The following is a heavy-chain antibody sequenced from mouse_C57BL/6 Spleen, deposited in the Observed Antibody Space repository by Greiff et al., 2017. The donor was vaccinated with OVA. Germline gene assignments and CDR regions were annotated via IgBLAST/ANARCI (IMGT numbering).Heavy chain of an antibody. D-gene: IGHD1-1*01. Sequence: EVKLVESGGGLVQPKGSLKLSCAASGFSFNTYAMNWVRQAPGKGLEWVARIRSKSNNYATYYADSVKDRFTISRDDSESMLYLQINTLQPEDTAMYYCVREVVAFDYWGQGTPLTVSS. J-gene: IGHJ2*01. CDR1: GFSFNTYA. CDR3: VREVVAFDY. CDR2: IRSKSNNYAT. V-gene: IGHV10-1*01.